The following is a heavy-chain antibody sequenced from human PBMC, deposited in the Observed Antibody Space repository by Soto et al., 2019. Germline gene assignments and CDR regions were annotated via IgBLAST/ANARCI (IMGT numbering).Heavy chain of an antibody. CDR1: GFTFSSYG. D-gene: IGHD3-16*01. Sequence: QVQLVESGGGVVQPGRSLRLSCAASGFTFSSYGMHWVRQAPGKGLEWVAVISYDGSNKYYVDSVKGRFTISRDNSKNTLYLQMNSLRAEDTAVYYCAKSTGLWISTPPFDYWGQGTLVTVSS. CDR2: ISYDGSNK. J-gene: IGHJ4*02. V-gene: IGHV3-30*18. CDR3: AKSTGLWISTPPFDY.